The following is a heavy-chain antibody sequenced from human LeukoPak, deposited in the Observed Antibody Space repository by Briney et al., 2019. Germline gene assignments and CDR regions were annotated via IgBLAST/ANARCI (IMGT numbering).Heavy chain of an antibody. CDR1: GFTFNRYN. CDR3: ARGPNYYYDSSGPTFDY. V-gene: IGHV3-21*04. CDR2: ISTSSSYI. Sequence: GGSLRLSCAASGFTFNRYNMNWVRRAPGKGLEWVSSISTSSSYIYYADSVKGRFTISRDNAKNSLYLQMNSLRAEDTAVYYCARGPNYYYDSSGPTFDYWGQGTLVTVSS. D-gene: IGHD3-22*01. J-gene: IGHJ4*02.